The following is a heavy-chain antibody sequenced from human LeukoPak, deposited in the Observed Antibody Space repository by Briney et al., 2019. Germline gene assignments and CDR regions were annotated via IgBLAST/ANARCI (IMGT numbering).Heavy chain of an antibody. CDR1: GYTFTDYY. CDR2: INPNDGDT. D-gene: IGHD2-2*01. CDR3: ARANFLYCSSSTCLFGY. Sequence: ASVKVSCKASGYTFTDYYMHWVRQAPGQGFEWMGWINPNDGDTNYAQKFQGRVTMTRDTSISTAHMEVSRLRSDDTAVYYCARANFLYCSSSTCLFGYWGRGTLVTVSS. J-gene: IGHJ4*02. V-gene: IGHV1-2*02.